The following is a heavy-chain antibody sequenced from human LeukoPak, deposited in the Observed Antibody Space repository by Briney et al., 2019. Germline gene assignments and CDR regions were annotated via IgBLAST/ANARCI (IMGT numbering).Heavy chain of an antibody. CDR2: IWYDGRNK. D-gene: IGHD6-25*01. CDR1: GFTFSGYY. CDR3: AKGAHSSGWPSNWLDP. Sequence: GGSLRLSCAAPGFTFSGYYMHWVRQIPGKGLECVAVIWYDGRNKNCADSVKGRFHISRDNSKNTLYLQMDSLRVEDTALYYCAKGAHSSGWPSNWLDPWGQGTLVTVSS. V-gene: IGHV3-33*03. J-gene: IGHJ5*02.